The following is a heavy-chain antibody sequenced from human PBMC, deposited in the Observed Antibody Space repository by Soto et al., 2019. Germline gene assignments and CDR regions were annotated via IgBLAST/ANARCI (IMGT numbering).Heavy chain of an antibody. D-gene: IGHD2-2*01. J-gene: IGHJ5*01. CDR1: GGSISYDSY. V-gene: IGHV4-30-4*01. CDR3: ARDEYQLLSSVSWFDS. CDR2: IYHTGNT. Sequence: PSETLSLTCTVSGGSISYDSYWSWIRQTPGKGLEWIGYIYHTGNTYCNPSLRSRVSISVDKSKSQFSLKLISVTAADTAAYFCARDEYQLLSSVSWFDSWGQGTLVTVSS.